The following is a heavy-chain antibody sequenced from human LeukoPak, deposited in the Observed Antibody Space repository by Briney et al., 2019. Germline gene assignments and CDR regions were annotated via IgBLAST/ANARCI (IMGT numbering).Heavy chain of an antibody. CDR2: ISGDGGST. CDR1: GFTFDDYA. CDR3: AKNGIAAGYFDY. V-gene: IGHV3-43*02. J-gene: IGHJ4*02. Sequence: GGSLRLSCAASGFTFDDYAMHWVRQAPGKGLEWVSFISGDGGSTYYVDSVKGRFTISRDNSKNSLYLQMNSLRTEDTALYYCAKNGIAAGYFDYWGQGTLVTVS. D-gene: IGHD6-13*01.